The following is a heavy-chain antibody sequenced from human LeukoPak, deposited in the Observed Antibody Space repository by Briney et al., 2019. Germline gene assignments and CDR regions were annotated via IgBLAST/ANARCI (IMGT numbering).Heavy chain of an antibody. D-gene: IGHD3-22*01. CDR3: ARYYDSSGYYPYYFDY. Sequence: GGSLRLSCAASGFTFSSYGMHWVRQAPGKGLEWVAVIWYDGSNKYYADSVKGRFTISRDNSKNTLYLQMNSLRAEDTAVYYCARYYDSSGYYPYYFDYWGQGTLVTVSS. V-gene: IGHV3-33*01. CDR1: GFTFSSYG. J-gene: IGHJ4*02. CDR2: IWYDGSNK.